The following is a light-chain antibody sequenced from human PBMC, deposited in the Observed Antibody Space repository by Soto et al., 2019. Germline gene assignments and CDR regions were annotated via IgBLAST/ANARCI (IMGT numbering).Light chain of an antibody. CDR2: YDD. J-gene: IGLJ1*01. CDR3: AAWDDSLNGPNYV. V-gene: IGLV1-36*01. CDR1: SSNIGNNA. Sequence: QLVLTQPPSVSEAPRQRVTISCSGSSSNIGNNAVNWYQQLPGKAPKLLIYYDDLLPSGVSDRFSGSKSGTSASLAISGLQSEDEADYYCAAWDDSLNGPNYVFGTGTKVTVL.